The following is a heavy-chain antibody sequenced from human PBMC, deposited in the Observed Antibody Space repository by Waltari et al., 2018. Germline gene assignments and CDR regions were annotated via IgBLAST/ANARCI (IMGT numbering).Heavy chain of an antibody. CDR3: AGESGYYSLTFDY. J-gene: IGHJ4*02. CDR1: GGSISISGYY. CDR2: IYYSGST. Sequence: QLQLQESGPGLVKPSETLSLTFTVSGGSISISGYYSGWIRQPPGKGLEWIGSIYYSGSTYYNPSLKSRVTISVDTSKNQFSLKLSSVTAADTAVYYCAGESGYYSLTFDYWGQGTLVTVSS. V-gene: IGHV4-39*07. D-gene: IGHD3-22*01.